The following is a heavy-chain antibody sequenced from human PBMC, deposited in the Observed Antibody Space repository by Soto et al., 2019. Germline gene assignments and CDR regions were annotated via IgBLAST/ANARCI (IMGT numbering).Heavy chain of an antibody. CDR3: AKDSRYYDKTLGWFDP. CDR1: GFTFSSYG. Sequence: GGSLRLSCAASGFTFSSYGMHWVRQAPGKGLEWVAVISYDGSNKYYADSVKGRFTISRDNSKNTLYLQMNSLRAEDTAVYYCAKDSRYYDKTLGWFDPWGQGTLVTVSS. CDR2: ISYDGSNK. V-gene: IGHV3-30*18. D-gene: IGHD3-22*01. J-gene: IGHJ5*02.